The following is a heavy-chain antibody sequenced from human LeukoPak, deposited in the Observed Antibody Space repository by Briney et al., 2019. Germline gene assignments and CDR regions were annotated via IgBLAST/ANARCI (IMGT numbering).Heavy chain of an antibody. CDR2: MNPSSGNA. D-gene: IGHD2-15*01. CDR1: GYTFTID. J-gene: IGHJ4*02. CDR3: ARGAVRGSCSGGSCYFFDN. Sequence: GASVKVSCKASGYTFTIDINWVRQATGQGLEWMGWMNPSSGNADHAQKFQGRVTMTRDTSISTAYMELSSLRSEDTAVYYCARGAVRGSCSGGSCYFFDNWGQGTLVTVSS. V-gene: IGHV1-8*01.